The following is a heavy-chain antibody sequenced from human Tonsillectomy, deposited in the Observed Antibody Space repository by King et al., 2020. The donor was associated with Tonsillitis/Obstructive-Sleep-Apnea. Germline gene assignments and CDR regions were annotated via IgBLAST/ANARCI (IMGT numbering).Heavy chain of an antibody. CDR2: ISYDGSNK. CDR1: GFTFSSYA. D-gene: IGHD2-2*02. Sequence: VQLVESGGGVVQPGRSLRLSCAASGFTFSSYAMHWVRQAPGKGLEWVAVISYDGSNKYYADSVKGRFTISRDNSKNTLYLQMNSLRAEDTAVYYCAGDWTGCSSTSCYTWYYYYYMDVWGKGTTVTVSS. V-gene: IGHV3-30*01. J-gene: IGHJ6*03. CDR3: AGDWTGCSSTSCYTWYYYYYMDV.